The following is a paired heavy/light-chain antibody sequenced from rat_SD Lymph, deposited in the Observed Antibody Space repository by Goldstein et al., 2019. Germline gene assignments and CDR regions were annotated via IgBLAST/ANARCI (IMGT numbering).Light chain of an antibody. J-gene: IGKJ5*01. Sequence: DIAITQSPSSVAVSVGETVTLSCKSSQSLLYSENNKDYLGWYQQKPGQTPKPLIYWATNRHTGVPDRFTGSGSGTDFTLIISSVQAEDLADYYCEQYFVYPLTFGSGTKLEIK. CDR3: EQYFVYPLT. V-gene: IGKV8S7*01. CDR1: QSLLYSENNKDY. CDR2: WAT.
Heavy chain of an antibody. CDR1: GYTFTDYV. CDR2: IDPEYGST. Sequence: EVQLQQSGPEVGRPGSSVKISCKASGYTFTDYVMNWVKQSPGQGLEWIGWIDPEYGSTDYAEKFKKKATLTADTSSNTAYIQLSSLTSEDTATYFCARSPLQWYFDYWGQGVMVTVSS. V-gene: IGHV1-13*01. J-gene: IGHJ2*01. CDR3: ARSPLQWYFDY. D-gene: IGHD1-1*01.